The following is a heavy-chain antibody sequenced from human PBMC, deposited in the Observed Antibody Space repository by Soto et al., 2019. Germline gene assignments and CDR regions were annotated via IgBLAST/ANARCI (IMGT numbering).Heavy chain of an antibody. J-gene: IGHJ6*02. D-gene: IGHD3-16*02. Sequence: PSETLSLTCAVYGGSFSGYYWSWIRQPPGKGLEWIGEINHSGSTNYNPSLKSRVTISVDTSKNHFSLKLSSVTAADTAVYYCARNPPEVWGSYRSFYYYGMDVWGQGTTVTVSS. CDR1: GGSFSGYY. CDR2: INHSGST. CDR3: ARNPPEVWGSYRSFYYYGMDV. V-gene: IGHV4-34*01.